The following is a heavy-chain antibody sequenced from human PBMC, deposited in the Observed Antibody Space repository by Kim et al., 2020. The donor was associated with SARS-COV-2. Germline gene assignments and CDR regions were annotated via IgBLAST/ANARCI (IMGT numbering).Heavy chain of an antibody. CDR3: AREVDTAMARGLYGMDV. V-gene: IGHV3-7*01. CDR1: GFTFSSYW. J-gene: IGHJ6*02. CDR2: IKQDGTEK. Sequence: GGSLRLSCAASGFTFSSYWMSWVRQAPGKGLEWVANIKQDGTEKYYVDSLKGRFTISRDNAKNSLYLQMNSLRAEDTAVYYCAREVDTAMARGLYGMDVWGQGTTVTVSS. D-gene: IGHD5-18*01.